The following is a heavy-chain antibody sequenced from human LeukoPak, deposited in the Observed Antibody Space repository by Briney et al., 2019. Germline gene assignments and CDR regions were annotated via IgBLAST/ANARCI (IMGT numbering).Heavy chain of an antibody. CDR2: INPSGST. CDR3: ASLGSSWSDGFDY. Sequence: SETLSLTCAVYGGSFSDYYWSWIRQPPGKGLEWIGEINPSGSTNYSPSLKSRVTISVDTSKNQFSLKLSSVTAADTAVYYCASLGSSWSDGFDYWGQGTLVTVSS. D-gene: IGHD6-13*01. V-gene: IGHV4-34*01. J-gene: IGHJ4*02. CDR1: GGSFSDYY.